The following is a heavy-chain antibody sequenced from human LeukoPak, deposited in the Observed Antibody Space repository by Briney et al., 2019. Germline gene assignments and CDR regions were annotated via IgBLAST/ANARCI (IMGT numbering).Heavy chain of an antibody. Sequence: SETLSLTCSVSADYFSDYYWSWIRQPAGKGLEWIGHIYASGSTNYNPSLKSRVTISVDTSKNQFSLKLSSVTAADTAVYYCASTVTTYYNWFDPWGQGTLVTVSS. J-gene: IGHJ5*02. CDR1: ADYFSDYY. CDR3: ASTVTTYYNWFDP. D-gene: IGHD4-17*01. V-gene: IGHV4-4*07. CDR2: IYASGST.